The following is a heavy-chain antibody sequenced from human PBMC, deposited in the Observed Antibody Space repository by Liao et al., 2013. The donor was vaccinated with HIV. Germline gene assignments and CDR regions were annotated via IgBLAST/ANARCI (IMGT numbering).Heavy chain of an antibody. CDR3: ARTDQYYDFWNGYENWFDP. V-gene: IGHV4-34*12. CDR1: GGSLRGYF. Sequence: QVQLQQWGAGLLKPSETLSLTCEVSGGSLRGYFWSWIRQAPGKEMQWVGEIFHGGSTHYNPSLKSRVTISLHTSKKQFYLKLTSLTTADTAVYYCARTDQYYDFWNGYENWFDPWGQGTLVTVSS. CDR2: IFHGGST. J-gene: IGHJ5*02. D-gene: IGHD3-3*01.